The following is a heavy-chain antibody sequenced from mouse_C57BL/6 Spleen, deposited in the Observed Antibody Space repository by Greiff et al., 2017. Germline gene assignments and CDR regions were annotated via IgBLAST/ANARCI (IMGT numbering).Heavy chain of an antibody. V-gene: IGHV1-50*01. Sequence: QVQLQQPGAELVKPGASVKLSCKASGYTFTSYWMQWVKQRPGQGLEWIGEIDPSDSYTNYNQKFKGKATLTVDTSSSTAYMQLSSLTSEDSAVYYCARGTVGGYFGVWGTGTTVTVSS. CDR3: ARGTVGGYFGV. CDR2: IDPSDSYT. D-gene: IGHD3-1*01. J-gene: IGHJ1*03. CDR1: GYTFTSYW.